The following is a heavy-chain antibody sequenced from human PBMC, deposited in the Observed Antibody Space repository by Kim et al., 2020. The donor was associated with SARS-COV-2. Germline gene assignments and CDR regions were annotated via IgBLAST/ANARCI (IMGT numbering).Heavy chain of an antibody. CDR2: ISGSGGST. CDR3: AGHIVVVPAAIGGSWFDP. V-gene: IGHV3-23*01. Sequence: GGSLRLSCAASGFTFSSYAMSWVRQAPGKGLEWVSAISGSGGSTYYADSVKGRFTISRDNSKNTLYLQMNSLRAEDTAVYYCAGHIVVVPAAIGGSWFDPWCQGTLVTVSS. CDR1: GFTFSSYA. J-gene: IGHJ5*02. D-gene: IGHD2-2*02.